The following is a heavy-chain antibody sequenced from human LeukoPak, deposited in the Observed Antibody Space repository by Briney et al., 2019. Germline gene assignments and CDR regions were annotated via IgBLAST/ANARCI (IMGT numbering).Heavy chain of an antibody. D-gene: IGHD3-16*01. CDR2: ISYDGSNK. CDR1: GFTFSSYA. CDR3: AGPEGGLDY. V-gene: IGHV3-30-3*01. Sequence: GGSLRLSCAASGFTFSSYAMHWVRQAPGKGLEWVAVISYDGSNKYYADSVKGRFTISRDNSKDTLYLQMNSLRAEDTAVYYCAGPEGGLDYWGQGTLVTVSS. J-gene: IGHJ4*02.